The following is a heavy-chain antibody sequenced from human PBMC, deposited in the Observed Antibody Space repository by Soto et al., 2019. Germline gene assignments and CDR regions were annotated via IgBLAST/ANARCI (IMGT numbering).Heavy chain of an antibody. CDR3: GGDGGARARGSAFVSSYPFVMEV. CDR2: IKEDGSEE. D-gene: IGHD3-16*01. V-gene: IGHV3-7*05. CDR1: GFTFSTYW. Sequence: EVQLVESGGGLVQPGGSLRLSCAASGFTFSTYWMNWVRQAPGKGLEWVANIKEDGSEEYYVDSVKGRFTISRDNPKTSWYLDWNTLGGEATAVYYFGGDGGARARGSAFVSSYPFVMEVWAKGPRSPSP. J-gene: IGHJ6*02.